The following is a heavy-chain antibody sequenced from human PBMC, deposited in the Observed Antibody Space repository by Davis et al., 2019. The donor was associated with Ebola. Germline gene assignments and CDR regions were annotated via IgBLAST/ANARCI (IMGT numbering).Heavy chain of an antibody. CDR3: ARDPPLLWFGESPDYYYGMDV. Sequence: ASVKVSCKASGGTFSSYTISWVRQAPGQGLEWMGWMNPNSGNSGYAQKFQGRVTMTRNTSISTAYMELSSLRSEDTAVYYCARDPPLLWFGESPDYYYGMDVWGKGTTVTVSS. D-gene: IGHD3-10*01. CDR2: MNPNSGNS. CDR1: GGTFSSYT. V-gene: IGHV1-8*02. J-gene: IGHJ6*04.